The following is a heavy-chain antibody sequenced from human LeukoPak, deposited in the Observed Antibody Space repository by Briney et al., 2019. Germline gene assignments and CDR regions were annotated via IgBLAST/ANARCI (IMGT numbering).Heavy chain of an antibody. CDR2: INWNGGST. J-gene: IGHJ4*02. Sequence: GGSLRLSCAAPGFTFDDYGMSWVRQAPGKGLEWVSGINWNGGSTGYADSVKGRFTISRDNAKNSLYLQMNSLRAEDTALYYRARGSIVGATRPFDYWGQGTLVTVSS. CDR3: ARGSIVGATRPFDY. CDR1: GFTFDDYG. V-gene: IGHV3-20*04. D-gene: IGHD1-26*01.